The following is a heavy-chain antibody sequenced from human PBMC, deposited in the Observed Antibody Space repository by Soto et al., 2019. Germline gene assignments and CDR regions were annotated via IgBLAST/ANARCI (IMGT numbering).Heavy chain of an antibody. CDR3: ARDSLEWLLYMGYYNWFDP. D-gene: IGHD3-3*01. CDR1: GFTFSSYA. J-gene: IGHJ5*02. CDR2: ISYDGSNK. Sequence: GGSLRLSCAASGFTFSSYAMHWVRQAPGKGLEWVAVISYDGSNKYYADSVKGRFTISRDNSKNTLYLQMNSLRAEDTAVYYCARDSLEWLLYMGYYNWFDPWGQGTLVTVSS. V-gene: IGHV3-30-3*01.